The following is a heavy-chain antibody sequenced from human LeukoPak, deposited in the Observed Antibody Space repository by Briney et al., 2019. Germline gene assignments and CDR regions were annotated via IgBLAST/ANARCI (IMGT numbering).Heavy chain of an antibody. J-gene: IGHJ4*02. D-gene: IGHD6-19*01. V-gene: IGHV4-34*01. CDR1: GGSFSGYY. CDR2: INHSGGT. CDR3: ARVHAGYSSGWYATNFDY. Sequence: SETLSLTCAVYGGSFSGYYWSWIRQPPGKGLEWIGEINHSGGTNYNPSLTSRVTISVDTSKNQFSLKVSSVTAADTAVYYCARVHAGYSSGWYATNFDYWGQGTLVTVSS.